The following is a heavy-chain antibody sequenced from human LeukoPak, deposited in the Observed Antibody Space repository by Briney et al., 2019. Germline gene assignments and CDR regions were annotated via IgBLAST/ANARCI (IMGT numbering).Heavy chain of an antibody. J-gene: IGHJ4*02. CDR1: GGSISSYY. D-gene: IGHD6-13*01. CDR2: IYTSGST. Sequence: SETLSLTCTVSGGSISSYYWSWIRQPAGKGLEWIGRIYTSGSTNYNPSLKSRVTMSVDTSKNQFSLKLSSVTAADTAVYYCARVVAAAGMLRSQYYFDYWGQGTLVTVSS. V-gene: IGHV4-4*07. CDR3: ARVVAAAGMLRSQYYFDY.